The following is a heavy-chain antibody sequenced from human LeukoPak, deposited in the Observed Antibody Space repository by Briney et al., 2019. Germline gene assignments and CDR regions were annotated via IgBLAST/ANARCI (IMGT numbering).Heavy chain of an antibody. CDR2: INPSGGST. D-gene: IGHD3-10*01. CDR3: ARDVSRFGEFDY. CDR1: GYTFTSYY. Sequence: GAPVEVSCKASGYTFTSYYMHWVRQAPAQGVEWMGIINPSGGSTSYAQKFQGRVTMTRDMSTSTVYMELSSLRSEDTAVYYCARDVSRFGEFDYWGQGTLVTVSS. J-gene: IGHJ4*02. V-gene: IGHV1-46*01.